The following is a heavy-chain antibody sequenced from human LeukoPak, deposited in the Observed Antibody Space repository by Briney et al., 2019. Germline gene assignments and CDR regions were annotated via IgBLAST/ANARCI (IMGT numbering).Heavy chain of an antibody. J-gene: IGHJ4*02. CDR1: GGSISSSSYY. D-gene: IGHD3-22*01. Sequence: SETLSLTCTVSGGSISSSSYYWGWIRQPPGKGLEWIGSVYYSGSTYYNPSLKSRVTISVDTSKNQFSLKLSSVTAADTAVYYCARGYNSGLLDWGQGTLVTVSS. V-gene: IGHV4-39*07. CDR2: VYYSGST. CDR3: ARGYNSGLLD.